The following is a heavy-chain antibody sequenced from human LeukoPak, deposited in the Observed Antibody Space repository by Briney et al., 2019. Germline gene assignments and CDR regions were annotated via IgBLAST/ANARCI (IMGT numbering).Heavy chain of an antibody. CDR1: GYTFTSYY. CDR2: INPSGGST. Sequence: ASVKVSCKASGYTFTSYYMHWVRQAPGQGLEWMGIINPSGGSTSYAQKFQGRVTITADKSTSTAYMELSSLRSEDTAVYYCAGSGYGLGYYYYMDVWGKGTTVTISS. V-gene: IGHV1-46*03. CDR3: AGSGYGLGYYYYMDV. D-gene: IGHD5-12*01. J-gene: IGHJ6*03.